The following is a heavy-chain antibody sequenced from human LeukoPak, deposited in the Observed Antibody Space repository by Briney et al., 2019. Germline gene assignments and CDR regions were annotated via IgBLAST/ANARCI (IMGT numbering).Heavy chain of an antibody. CDR1: GGSISSHY. V-gene: IGHV4-59*11. Sequence: SETLSLTCTVSGGSISSHYWSWIRQPPGKGLEWIGYIYYSGSTNYNPSLKSRVTISVDTSKNQFSLKLSSVTAADTAVYYCARGQYHLLYWYFDLWGRGTPVTVSS. CDR2: IYYSGST. J-gene: IGHJ2*01. CDR3: ARGQYHLLYWYFDL. D-gene: IGHD2-2*01.